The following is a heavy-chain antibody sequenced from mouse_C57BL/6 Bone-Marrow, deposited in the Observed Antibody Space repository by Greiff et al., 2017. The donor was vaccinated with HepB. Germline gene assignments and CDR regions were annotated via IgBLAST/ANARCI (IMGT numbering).Heavy chain of an antibody. Sequence: EVTLMESEGGLVQPGSSMKLSCTASGFTFSDYYMAWVRQVPEKGLEWVANINYDGSSTYYLDSLKSRFIISRDNAKNILYLQMSSLKSEDTATYYCARESLLWPYYFDYWGQGTTITVSS. V-gene: IGHV5-16*01. CDR1: GFTFSDYY. D-gene: IGHD1-1*02. J-gene: IGHJ2*01. CDR3: ARESLLWPYYFDY. CDR2: INYDGSST.